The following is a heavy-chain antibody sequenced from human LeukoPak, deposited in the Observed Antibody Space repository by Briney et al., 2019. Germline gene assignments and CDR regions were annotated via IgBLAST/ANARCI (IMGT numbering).Heavy chain of an antibody. CDR1: GFTFSSYS. Sequence: GGSLRLSCAASGFTFSSYSMNWVRQAPGKGLERVPSISSSSSYIYSADSMKGRLTISRDDPKTSLYLQMNSLRAEDTAVYYCARASEDIVVVPAANYWYFDLWGRGTLVTVSS. V-gene: IGHV3-21*01. J-gene: IGHJ2*01. CDR2: ISSSSSYI. CDR3: ARASEDIVVVPAANYWYFDL. D-gene: IGHD2-2*01.